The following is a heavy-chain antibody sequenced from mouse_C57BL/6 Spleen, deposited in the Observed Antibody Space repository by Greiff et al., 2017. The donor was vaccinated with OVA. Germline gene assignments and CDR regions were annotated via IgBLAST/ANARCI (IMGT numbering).Heavy chain of an antibody. CDR3: ARDRDYYGSSLFDY. D-gene: IGHD1-1*01. CDR2: ISYDGSN. J-gene: IGHJ2*01. V-gene: IGHV3-6*01. CDR1: GYSITSGYY. Sequence: EVKLEESGPGLVKPSQSLSLTCSVTGYSITSGYYWNWIRQFPGNKLEWMGYISYDGSNNYNPSLKNRISITRDTSKNQFFLKLNSVTTEDTATYYGARDRDYYGSSLFDYWGQGTTLTVSS.